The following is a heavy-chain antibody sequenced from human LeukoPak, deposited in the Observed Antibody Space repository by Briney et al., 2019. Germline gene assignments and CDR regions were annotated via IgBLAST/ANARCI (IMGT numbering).Heavy chain of an antibody. J-gene: IGHJ4*02. CDR1: GFTFSSYS. CDR2: ISSSSSYI. CDR3: ARGLRYYDSSASLFDY. D-gene: IGHD3-22*01. Sequence: GGSLRLSCAASGFTFSSYSMNWVRQAPGKGLEWVSSISSSSSYIYYADSVKGRFTISRDNAKNSLYPQMNSLRAEDTAVYYCARGLRYYDSSASLFDYWGQGTLVTVSS. V-gene: IGHV3-21*01.